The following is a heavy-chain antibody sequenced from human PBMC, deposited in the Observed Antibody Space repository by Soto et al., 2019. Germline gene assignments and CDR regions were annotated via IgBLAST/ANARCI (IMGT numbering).Heavy chain of an antibody. D-gene: IGHD3-22*01. CDR2: ISSSSSTI. J-gene: IGHJ2*01. CDR3: ARDSAYYDSSGYHSYWYFDL. V-gene: IGHV3-48*02. Sequence: EVQLVESGGGLVQPGGSLRLSCAASGFTFSSYSMNWVRQAPGKGLEWVSYISSSSSTIYYADSVKGRFTIARDNAKNSLYLQMNSLRDEDTAVYYCARDSAYYDSSGYHSYWYFDLWGRGTLVTVSS. CDR1: GFTFSSYS.